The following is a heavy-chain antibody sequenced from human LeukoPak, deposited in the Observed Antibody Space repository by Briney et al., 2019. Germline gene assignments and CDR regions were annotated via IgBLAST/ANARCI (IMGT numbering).Heavy chain of an antibody. D-gene: IGHD3-10*01. CDR1: GGSFSGYY. J-gene: IGHJ5*02. V-gene: IGHV4-34*01. CDR2: INHSGST. CDR3: ARDHGSGSPDDP. Sequence: SETLSLTCAVYGGSFSGYYWSWIRQPPGKGLEWIGEINHSGSTNYNPSLKSRVTISVDTSKNQFSLKLSSVTAADTAVYYCARDHGSGSPDDPWGQGTLVTVSS.